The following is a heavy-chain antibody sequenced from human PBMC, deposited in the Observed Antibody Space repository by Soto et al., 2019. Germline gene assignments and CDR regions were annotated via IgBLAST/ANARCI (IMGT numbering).Heavy chain of an antibody. CDR3: AKEYGSTWIDH. Sequence: QVELVESGGGVVQPGRSLRLSCAASGFTFSTYGMHWVRQAPGKGLEWVAAMSYDGTKEYYVDPVKGRFTISRDNSRNTLFLQLNSLRAEDTAVYYCAKEYGSTWIDHWGQGTLVTVSS. CDR1: GFTFSTYG. J-gene: IGHJ4*02. D-gene: IGHD6-13*01. V-gene: IGHV3-30*18. CDR2: MSYDGTKE.